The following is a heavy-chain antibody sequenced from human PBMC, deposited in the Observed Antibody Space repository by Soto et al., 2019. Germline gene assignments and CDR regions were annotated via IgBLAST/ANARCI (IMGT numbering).Heavy chain of an antibody. V-gene: IGHV4-34*01. J-gene: IGHJ3*01. D-gene: IGHD5-18*01. CDR2: INHLGRT. CDR3: ARGGGRGYSYGYGIRDDAFNL. Sequence: SETLSLTCAVYGGSFSGYYWSWIRQPPGKGLEWIGEINHLGRTNYNPSRKSRVTILVDKSKNQFSLKMNSVTATDTAVYFCARGGGRGYSYGYGIRDDAFNLWGQGTMVTVSS. CDR1: GGSFSGYY.